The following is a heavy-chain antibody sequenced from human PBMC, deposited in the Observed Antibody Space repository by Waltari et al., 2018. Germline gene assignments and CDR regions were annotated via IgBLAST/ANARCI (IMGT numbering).Heavy chain of an antibody. D-gene: IGHD6-13*01. CDR1: GLSFSTSW. J-gene: IGHJ4*02. CDR2: IKQDGSEK. Sequence: EVQLVESGGGLAQPGGSLRLSCAASGLSFSTSWMTWVRQASGKGPEWVANIKQDGSEKYDMDSVKGRFTIARDNAKNALYLQMNNLRVEDTAVYYCTRGGRDSSWYWRDWGQGTLVTVSS. CDR3: TRGGRDSSWYWRD. V-gene: IGHV3-7*01.